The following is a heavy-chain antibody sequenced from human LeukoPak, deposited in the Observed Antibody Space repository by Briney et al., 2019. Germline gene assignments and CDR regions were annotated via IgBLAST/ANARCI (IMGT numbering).Heavy chain of an antibody. D-gene: IGHD1-7*01. V-gene: IGHV4-38-2*02. CDR3: ARDERELRYDGFDI. CDR2: IYHSVST. Sequence: PSETLSLTCTVSDYSITSDYYWGWIRLPPGKGLEWIGSIYHSVSTYYNPSLKSRVTIPVDTSKNEFSLRLSSVTAADTAVYYCARDERELRYDGFDIWGQGTMVTVSS. CDR1: DYSITSDYY. J-gene: IGHJ3*02.